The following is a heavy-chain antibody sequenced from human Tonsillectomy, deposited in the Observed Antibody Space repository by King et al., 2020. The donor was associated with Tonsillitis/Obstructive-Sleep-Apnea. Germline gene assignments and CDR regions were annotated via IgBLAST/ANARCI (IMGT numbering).Heavy chain of an antibody. CDR3: ARGSMITFGGVNFDY. CDR1: GFTFSGYS. D-gene: IGHD3-16*01. J-gene: IGHJ4*02. V-gene: IGHV3-48*02. CDR2: ISSSSRTI. Sequence: VQLVESGGGLVQPGGSLRLSCAASGFTFSGYSMNWVRQAPGKGLEWVSYISSSSRTIYYADFVKGRFTISRDNAKNSLYLQMNSLRDEDTAVYYCARGSMITFGGVNFDYWGQGTLVTVSS.